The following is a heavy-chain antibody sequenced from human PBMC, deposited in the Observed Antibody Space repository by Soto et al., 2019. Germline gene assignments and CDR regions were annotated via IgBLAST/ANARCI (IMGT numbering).Heavy chain of an antibody. CDR2: ISYDGSNK. CDR1: GFTFSSYG. CDR3: AKDNSSSWYHISPMIDY. D-gene: IGHD6-13*01. J-gene: IGHJ4*02. Sequence: GGSLRLSCAASGFTFSSYGMHWVRQAPGKGLEWVAVISYDGSNKYYADSVKGRFTISRDNSKNTLYLQMNSLRAEDTAVYYCAKDNSSSWYHISPMIDYWGQGTLVTVSS. V-gene: IGHV3-30*18.